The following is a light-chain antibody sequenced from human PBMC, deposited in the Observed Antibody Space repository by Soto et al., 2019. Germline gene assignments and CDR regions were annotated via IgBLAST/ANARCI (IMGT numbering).Light chain of an antibody. CDR2: GVS. CDR3: QQYDHSPRT. CDR1: QSLKRTF. V-gene: IGKV3-20*01. Sequence: IILTQSPGTLSLSPGERATLSCRASQSLKRTFLAWYQHKPGQSPRLLISGVSSRAAGVPDRFSGSGSGTDFTLTISRLEPQDSAVYFCQQYDHSPRTFGQGTTVDIK. J-gene: IGKJ1*01.